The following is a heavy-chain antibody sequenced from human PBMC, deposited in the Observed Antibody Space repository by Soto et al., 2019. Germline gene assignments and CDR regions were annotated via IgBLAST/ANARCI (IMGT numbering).Heavy chain of an antibody. CDR2: ISSTTNYI. CDR1: GFIFTRYS. J-gene: IGHJ4*02. V-gene: IGHV3-21*06. CDR3: ARESEDLTSNFHY. Sequence: EVQLVESGGSLVKPGGSLRLSCAASGFIFTRYSMNWVRQAPGKGLEWVSSISSTTNYIYYGDSMKGRFTISRDNAKNSLYLELNSLRAEDTAVYYCARESEDLTSNFHYWGQGTLVTVSS.